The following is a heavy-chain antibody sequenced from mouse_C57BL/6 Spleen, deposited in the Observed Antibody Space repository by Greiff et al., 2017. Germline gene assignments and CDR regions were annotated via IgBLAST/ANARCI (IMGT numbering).Heavy chain of an antibody. J-gene: IGHJ4*01. D-gene: IGHD1-1*01. V-gene: IGHV1-39*01. Sequence: VQLQQSGPELVKPGASVKISCKASGYSFTDYNMNWVKQSNGKSLEWIGVINPNYGTTSYNQKFKGKATLTVDQSSSTAYMQLNSLTSEDSAVYDCAASTVVEYYAMDYWGQGTSVTVSS. CDR3: AASTVVEYYAMDY. CDR2: INPNYGTT. CDR1: GYSFTDYN.